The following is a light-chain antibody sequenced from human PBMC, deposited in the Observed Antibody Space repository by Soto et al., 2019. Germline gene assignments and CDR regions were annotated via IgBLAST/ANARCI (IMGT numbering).Light chain of an antibody. CDR3: SSYAGNNIML. Sequence: QSALTQPPSASGSPGQSVTISCTGTSNDVGYYKYVSWYQHHPGKAPKLIIFEVTERPSGVPARFSGSKSGNTASLTVSGLQVEDEADYYCSSYAGNNIMLFGGGTKLTVL. J-gene: IGLJ2*01. V-gene: IGLV2-8*01. CDR2: EVT. CDR1: SNDVGYYKY.